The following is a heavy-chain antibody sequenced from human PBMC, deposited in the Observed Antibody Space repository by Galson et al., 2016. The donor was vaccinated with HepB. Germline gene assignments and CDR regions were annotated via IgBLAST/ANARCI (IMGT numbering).Heavy chain of an antibody. Sequence: SLRLSCAASGFIFSNYWMHWVRQAPGKGLVWVSRIHSDGSTTSYADSVKGRFTVSRDNAENTLYMQMNSLRAEDTAVYYCARESPTTAGAFDIWGQGTMVTVPS. CDR1: GFIFSNYW. V-gene: IGHV3-74*01. D-gene: IGHD4-17*01. CDR2: IHSDGSTT. J-gene: IGHJ3*02. CDR3: ARESPTTAGAFDI.